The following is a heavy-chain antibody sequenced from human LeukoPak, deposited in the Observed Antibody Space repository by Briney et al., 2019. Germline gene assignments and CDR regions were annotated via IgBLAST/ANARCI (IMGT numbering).Heavy chain of an antibody. CDR1: GFTFNNYW. J-gene: IGHJ5*02. Sequence: KPGGSLRLSCAASGFTFNNYWMHWVRQSPGKGLEWVSSISSSSSYIYYADSVKGRFTISRDNAKNSLYLQMNSLRAEDTAVYYCARGRLDYGDYLNWFDPWGQGTLVTVSS. CDR3: ARGRLDYGDYLNWFDP. CDR2: ISSSSSYI. D-gene: IGHD4-17*01. V-gene: IGHV3-21*01.